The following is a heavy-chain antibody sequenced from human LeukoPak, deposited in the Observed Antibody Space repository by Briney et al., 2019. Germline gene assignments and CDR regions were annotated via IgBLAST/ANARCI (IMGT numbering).Heavy chain of an antibody. CDR2: ISSRGTYI. D-gene: IGHD3-16*01. J-gene: IGHJ6*04. Sequence: SGGSLRLSCAASGFNLNIYSMNWVRQAPGKGLEWVSSISSRGTYIYYADSVKGRFTISRDNAKNSLFLQMNSLRAEDTAVYFCAKSTRAVMAMMDVWGKGTTVTVSS. CDR1: GFNLNIYS. CDR3: AKSTRAVMAMMDV. V-gene: IGHV3-21*01.